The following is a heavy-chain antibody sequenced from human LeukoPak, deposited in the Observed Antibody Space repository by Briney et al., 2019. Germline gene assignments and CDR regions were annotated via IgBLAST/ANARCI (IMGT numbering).Heavy chain of an antibody. V-gene: IGHV4-39*01. CDR1: GGSIRSSSYY. J-gene: IGHJ4*02. D-gene: IGHD3-22*01. Sequence: SETLSLTCTVSGGSIRSSSYYWGWIRQPPGKGLEWIGSIYYSGSTYYNPSLKSRVTISVDTSKKQFSLKLSSVTAADTAVYYCASFYYYDTSGYYYGFDYWGQGTLVTVSS. CDR2: IYYSGST. CDR3: ASFYYYDTSGYYYGFDY.